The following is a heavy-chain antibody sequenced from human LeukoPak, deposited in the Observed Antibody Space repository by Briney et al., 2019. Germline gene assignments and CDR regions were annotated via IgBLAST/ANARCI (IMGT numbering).Heavy chain of an antibody. J-gene: IGHJ3*02. Sequence: SQTLSLSCAASGGSISSGSYYWSWIRQPPGKGLEWIVRSYTSGSTNYNPSRESRVTISVDPSKNQFSLKLRSVTAADKAVYYCARGDFGATGAFDIWGQGTMVTVSS. D-gene: IGHD3/OR15-3a*01. V-gene: IGHV4-61*02. CDR1: GGSISSGSYY. CDR2: SYTSGST. CDR3: ARGDFGATGAFDI.